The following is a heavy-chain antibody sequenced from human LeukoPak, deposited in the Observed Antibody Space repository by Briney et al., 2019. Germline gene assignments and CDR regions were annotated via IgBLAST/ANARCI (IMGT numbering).Heavy chain of an antibody. CDR2: INPSGGST. CDR1: GYTFTSYY. J-gene: IGHJ6*03. CDR3: ARVGPLSIAAKDMDV. V-gene: IGHV1-46*01. Sequence: ASVKVSCKASGYTFTSYYMHWVRQAPGQGLEWMGIINPSGGSTSYAQKLQGRVTMTTDTSTSTAYMELRSLRSDDTAVYYCARVGPLSIAAKDMDVWGKGTTVTVSS. D-gene: IGHD6-13*01.